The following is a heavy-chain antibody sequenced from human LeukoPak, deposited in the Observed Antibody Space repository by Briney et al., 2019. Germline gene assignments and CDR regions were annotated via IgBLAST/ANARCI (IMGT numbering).Heavy chain of an antibody. CDR1: GGYFSGYY. D-gene: IGHD2-21*02. J-gene: IGHJ4*02. CDR2: IYYRGST. Sequence: SETLSLTCRASGGYFSGYYWSWVRQPPGKGLEWIGYIYYRGSTNYNPSLQSRVSISVDTSKNQVSLRLNSVTAADTAVYFCTRALMVTPSRFDYWGQGSLVTVSS. V-gene: IGHV4-59*01. CDR3: TRALMVTPSRFDY.